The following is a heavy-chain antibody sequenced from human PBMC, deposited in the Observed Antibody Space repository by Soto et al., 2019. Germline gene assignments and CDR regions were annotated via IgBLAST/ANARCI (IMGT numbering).Heavy chain of an antibody. D-gene: IGHD6-19*01. CDR2: SSHSGST. Sequence: QVQLQQWGAGLLKPSETLSLTCAVYGGSFSGYNWSWIRQPPGKGLEWIGESSHSGSTNYNPSRTSRVTTSADPSMNPFPVKLSSVTAADAAVYYWASALGWYEAPAVGYYHYMDVWGKGTTVTVS. V-gene: IGHV4-34*01. CDR3: ASALGWYEAPAVGYYHYMDV. CDR1: GGSFSGYN. J-gene: IGHJ6*03.